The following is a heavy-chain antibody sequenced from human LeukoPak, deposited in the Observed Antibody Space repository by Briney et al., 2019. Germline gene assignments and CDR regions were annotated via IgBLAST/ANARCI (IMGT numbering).Heavy chain of an antibody. CDR2: ISWDGGST. D-gene: IGHD2-2*01. CDR3: AKGLKIVVVPAAAFDI. V-gene: IGHV3-43*01. J-gene: IGHJ3*02. CDR1: GFTFDDYT. Sequence: GGSLRLSCAASGFTFDDYTMHWVRQAPGKGLEWVSLISWDGGSTYYADSVKGRFTISRDNSKNSLYLQMNSLRTEDTALYYCAKGLKIVVVPAAAFDIWGQGTMVTVSS.